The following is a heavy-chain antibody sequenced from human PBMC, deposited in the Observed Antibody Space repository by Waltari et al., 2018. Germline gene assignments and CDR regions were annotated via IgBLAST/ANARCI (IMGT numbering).Heavy chain of an antibody. CDR3: ATIIAVAPVNDAFDI. CDR2: IYYSGST. V-gene: IGHV4-39*01. D-gene: IGHD6-19*01. Sequence: QLQMQESGPGLVKPSETLSLTCTVSGGSINSGSYYWGWVRQPPGKGLEWIGSIYYSGSTYYNPSLKSRVTRSVDTSKNQFSLKLTSVTAADTAVYDCATIIAVAPVNDAFDIWGQGTMVTVSS. J-gene: IGHJ3*02. CDR1: GGSINSGSYY.